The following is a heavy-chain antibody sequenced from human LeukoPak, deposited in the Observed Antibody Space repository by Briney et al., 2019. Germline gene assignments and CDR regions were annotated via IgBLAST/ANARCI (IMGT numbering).Heavy chain of an antibody. CDR2: INHGGST. CDR1: GGSFIGNF. CDR3: ARHTWKWLPFDD. J-gene: IGHJ4*02. V-gene: IGHV4-34*01. D-gene: IGHD5-12*01. Sequence: SETLSLTSAVYGGSFIGNFWSCIRQSPRKSLWWIGEINHGGSTTYNPSLQSRVTMSVDTSTNQISLKMTSMTAADTAIYYCARHTWKWLPFDDWGKGTQVTIS.